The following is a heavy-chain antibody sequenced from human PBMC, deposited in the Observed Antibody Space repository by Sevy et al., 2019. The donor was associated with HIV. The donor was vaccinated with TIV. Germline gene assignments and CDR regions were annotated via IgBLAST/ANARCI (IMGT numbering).Heavy chain of an antibody. D-gene: IGHD3-10*01. CDR2: ISSGSSYI. CDR1: EFTFSTYS. CDR3: ARDRDGSESSGGDGMDV. J-gene: IGHJ6*02. Sequence: GGSLRLSCVDSEFTFSTYSMNWVRQAPGKGLEWVSSISSGSSYINYADSVKGRFTISRDNAKKSLYLQMNSLRAEDTAVYYCARDRDGSESSGGDGMDVWGPGTTVTVSS. V-gene: IGHV3-21*01.